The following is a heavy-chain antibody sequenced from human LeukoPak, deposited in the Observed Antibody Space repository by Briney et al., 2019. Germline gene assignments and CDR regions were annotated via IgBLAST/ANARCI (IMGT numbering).Heavy chain of an antibody. CDR3: AREPRYYDSLTGYSAFDY. D-gene: IGHD3-9*01. J-gene: IGHJ4*02. CDR1: GFTFSSYA. V-gene: IGHV3-30-3*01. Sequence: PGGPLRLSCAASGFTFSSYAMHWVRQAPGKGLEWVAVISYDGSNKYYADSVKGRFTISRDNSKNTLYLQMNSLRAEDTAVYYCAREPRYYDSLTGYSAFDYWGQGTLVTVSS. CDR2: ISYDGSNK.